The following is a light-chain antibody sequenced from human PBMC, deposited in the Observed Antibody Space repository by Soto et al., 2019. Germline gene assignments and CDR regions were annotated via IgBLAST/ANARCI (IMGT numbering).Light chain of an antibody. Sequence: EIVLTQSPATLSLSPGERATLSCRASQSVSSYLAWYQQKPGQAPRLLIYDASNRATGIPARFSGSGSGTDFTLTISSLEPEDFALYYCQQRSNWPPDFGQGTRLEIK. V-gene: IGKV3-11*01. CDR3: QQRSNWPPD. CDR2: DAS. J-gene: IGKJ5*01. CDR1: QSVSSY.